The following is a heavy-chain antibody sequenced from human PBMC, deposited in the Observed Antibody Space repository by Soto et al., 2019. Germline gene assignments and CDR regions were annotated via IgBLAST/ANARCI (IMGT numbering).Heavy chain of an antibody. V-gene: IGHV1-69*13. CDR2: IIPIFGTA. CDR1: GGTFSSYA. D-gene: IGHD2-2*01. CDR3: ARDRGYCSSTSCYGGWFDP. Sequence: SVKVSCKASGGTFSSYAISWVRQAPGQGLEWMGGIIPIFGTANYAQKFQGRVTITADESTSTAYMELSGLRSEDTAVYYCARDRGYCSSTSCYGGWFDPWGQGTLVTVSS. J-gene: IGHJ5*02.